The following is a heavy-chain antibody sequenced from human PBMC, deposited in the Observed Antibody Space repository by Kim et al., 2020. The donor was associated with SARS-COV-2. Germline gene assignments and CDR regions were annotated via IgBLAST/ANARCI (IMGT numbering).Heavy chain of an antibody. CDR1: GGSVSSGSYY. J-gene: IGHJ3*02. Sequence: SETLSLTCTVSGGSVSSGSYYWSWIRQPPGKGLEWIGYIYYSGSTNYNPSLKSRVTISVDTSKNKFSLKLSSVTAADTAVYYCARYWGIAAAEIAFDIWGQGTMVTVSS. D-gene: IGHD6-13*01. V-gene: IGHV4-61*01. CDR3: ARYWGIAAAEIAFDI. CDR2: IYYSGST.